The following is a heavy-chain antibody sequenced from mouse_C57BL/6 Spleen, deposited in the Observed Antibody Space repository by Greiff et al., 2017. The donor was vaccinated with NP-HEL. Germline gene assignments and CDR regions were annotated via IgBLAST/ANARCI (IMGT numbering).Heavy chain of an antibody. Sequence: VQLQQPGAELVRPGSSVKLSCKASGYTFTSYWMDWVKQRPGQGLEWIGNIYPSDSDTHYNQKFKDKATLTVDKSSSTAYMQLSSLTSEDAAVYYCARRYYDYDGAWFAYGGQGTLVTVSA. J-gene: IGHJ3*01. CDR3: ARRYYDYDGAWFAY. D-gene: IGHD2-4*01. V-gene: IGHV1-61*01. CDR2: IYPSDSDT. CDR1: GYTFTSYW.